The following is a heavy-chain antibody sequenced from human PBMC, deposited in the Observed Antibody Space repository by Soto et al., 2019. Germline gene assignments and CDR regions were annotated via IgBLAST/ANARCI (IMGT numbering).Heavy chain of an antibody. CDR3: ARAHGPYYDSSFYGLARNYFDY. V-gene: IGHV3-30-3*01. D-gene: IGHD3-22*01. Sequence: PGGSLRLSCAGTGFTFSSHAMNWVRQAPGRGLKWVSVISFDGSNKYYAESVRGRYSISRDNSKNILYLDMHSLRPDDTAIYYCARAHGPYYDSSFYGLARNYFDYWGQGALVTVSS. CDR2: ISFDGSNK. CDR1: GFTFSSHA. J-gene: IGHJ4*02.